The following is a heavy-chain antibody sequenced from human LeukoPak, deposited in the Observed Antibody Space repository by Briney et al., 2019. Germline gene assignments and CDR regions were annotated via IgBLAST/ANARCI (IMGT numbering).Heavy chain of an antibody. J-gene: IGHJ6*02. CDR3: ARAGYCSSTSCYTGRYYYYGMDV. Sequence: ASVKVSCKASGYTFTSYGISWLRQAPGQGLEWMGWISAYNGNTNYAQKLQGRVTMTTDTSTSTAYRELRSLRSDDTAVYYCARAGYCSSTSCYTGRYYYYGMDVWGQGTTVTVSS. D-gene: IGHD2-2*02. CDR1: GYTFTSYG. V-gene: IGHV1-18*01. CDR2: ISAYNGNT.